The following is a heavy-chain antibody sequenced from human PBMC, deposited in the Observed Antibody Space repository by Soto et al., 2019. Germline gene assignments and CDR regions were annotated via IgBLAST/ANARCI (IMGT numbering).Heavy chain of an antibody. D-gene: IGHD6-6*01. J-gene: IGHJ6*02. Sequence: EVQLVESGGGLVQPGGSLRLSCAASGFTFSSYWMSWVRQAPGKGLEWVANIKQDGSEKYYVDSVKGRFTISRDNAKNSLYLQMNSLRAEDTAVYYCVREVRSSFERDYYGMDVWGQGTTVTVSS. CDR2: IKQDGSEK. V-gene: IGHV3-7*01. CDR3: VREVRSSFERDYYGMDV. CDR1: GFTFSSYW.